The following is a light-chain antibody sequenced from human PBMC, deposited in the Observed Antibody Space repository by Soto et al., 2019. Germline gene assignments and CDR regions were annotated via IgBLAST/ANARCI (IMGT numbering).Light chain of an antibody. Sequence: EILMTQSPATLSVSPGERATLSCRASQSVRSNLAWYQQRPGQAPRLLIYGASTRATDIPARFSGSGSGTEFTLTISSLQSEDFAVYYCQQYSNWWTFGQGTKVDIK. CDR1: QSVRSN. CDR2: GAS. V-gene: IGKV3-15*01. CDR3: QQYSNWWT. J-gene: IGKJ1*01.